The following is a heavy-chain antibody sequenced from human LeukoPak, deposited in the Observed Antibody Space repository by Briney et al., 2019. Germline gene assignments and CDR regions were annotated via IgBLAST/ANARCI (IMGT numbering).Heavy chain of an antibody. CDR3: ARDQEGFDY. CDR1: GYTFTNNY. J-gene: IGHJ4*02. Sequence: ASVKVSCKASGYTFTNNYLHWVRQAPGQGLEWMGTIYPRDGSTSYAQNFQGRVTVTRDTSTTTVHMELRGLRSEDTAVYYCARDQEGFDYWGQGTVVTVSS. V-gene: IGHV1-46*01. CDR2: IYPRDGST.